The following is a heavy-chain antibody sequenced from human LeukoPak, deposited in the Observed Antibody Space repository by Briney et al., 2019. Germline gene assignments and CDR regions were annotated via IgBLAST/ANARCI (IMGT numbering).Heavy chain of an antibody. J-gene: IGHJ4*02. D-gene: IGHD6-13*01. V-gene: IGHV4-59*08. CDR1: CGYISTYY. CDR2: IYHSVSP. Sequence: SEALSLTRTVSCGYISTYYWSWIRHPPGKGLEWSGYIYHSVSPNYNPSLKSRVTISVDTSKTQFSLRLSSVTAADTAGYYCGRGWGRSTWYAPDYWGEGALVTVSS. CDR3: GRGWGRSTWYAPDY.